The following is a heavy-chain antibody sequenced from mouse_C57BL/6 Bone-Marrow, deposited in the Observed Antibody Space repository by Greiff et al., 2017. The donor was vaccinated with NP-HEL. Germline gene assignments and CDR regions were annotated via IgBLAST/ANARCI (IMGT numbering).Heavy chain of an antibody. D-gene: IGHD1-1*01. V-gene: IGHV1-9*01. CDR2: LLPGSGST. Sequence: QVQLQQSGAEVMKPGASVKLSCKATGYTFTGYWIAWVKQRPGHGLEWIGELLPGSGSTYYNEKFKGKATFTADTSSNTAYMQLSGLTTEDSAIYYCARDHYGSSYFDYWGQGTTLTVSS. CDR1: GYTFTGYW. J-gene: IGHJ2*01. CDR3: ARDHYGSSYFDY.